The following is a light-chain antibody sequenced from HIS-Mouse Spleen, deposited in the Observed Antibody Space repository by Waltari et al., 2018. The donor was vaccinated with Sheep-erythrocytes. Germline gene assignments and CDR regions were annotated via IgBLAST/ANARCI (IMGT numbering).Light chain of an antibody. CDR1: QSISSW. CDR3: HQYNSYSTWT. V-gene: IGKV1-5*03. J-gene: IGKJ1*01. CDR2: KAS. Sequence: DIQMTQSPSSVSASVGDRVTITCRASQSISSWLAWYQQKPGKAPKLLIYKASSLESGVPSRFSGSGSGTEFTLTISSLQPDDFATYYCHQYNSYSTWTFGQGTKVEIK.